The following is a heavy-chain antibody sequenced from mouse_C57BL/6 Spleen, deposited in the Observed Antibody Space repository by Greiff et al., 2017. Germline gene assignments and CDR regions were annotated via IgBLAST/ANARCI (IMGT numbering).Heavy chain of an antibody. CDR3: ARNGPYDYDDGAWLAY. CDR2: INPSNGGT. Sequence: QVQLQQPGTELVKPGASVKLSCKASGYTFTSYWMHWVKQRPGQGLEWIGNINPSNGGTNYNEKFKSKATLTVDKSSSTAYMQLSSLTSEDSAVYYCARNGPYDYDDGAWLAYWGQGTLVTVSA. CDR1: GYTFTSYW. J-gene: IGHJ3*01. V-gene: IGHV1-53*01. D-gene: IGHD2-4*01.